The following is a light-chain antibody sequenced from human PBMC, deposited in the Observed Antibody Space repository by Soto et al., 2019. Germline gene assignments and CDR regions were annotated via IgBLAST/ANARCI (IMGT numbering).Light chain of an antibody. CDR3: TSYTSSTTVV. CDR1: NSDVGSYDY. V-gene: IGLV2-14*01. J-gene: IGLJ2*01. Sequence: QSALTQPASVSGSPGQSITISCTGTNSDVGSYDYVSWYQQHPGKAPQLMIYDVNNRPSGVSNRFSGSKSGNTASLTISGLQAEDEADYYCTSYTSSTTVVFGGGTKVTVL. CDR2: DVN.